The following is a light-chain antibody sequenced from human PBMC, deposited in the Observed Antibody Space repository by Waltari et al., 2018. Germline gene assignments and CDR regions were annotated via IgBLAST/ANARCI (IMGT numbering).Light chain of an antibody. CDR3: CSYAGSYNYV. V-gene: IGLV2-11*01. J-gene: IGLJ1*01. CDR2: DVS. Sequence: QSALTQPRSVSGSPGQSVTIPCTGTTSDVGVYNYVSWYQQHPGKAPKVMIYDVSKRPSGVPDRFSGSKSGNTASLTISGLQAEDEADYYCCSYAGSYNYVFGTGTKVTVL. CDR1: TSDVGVYNY.